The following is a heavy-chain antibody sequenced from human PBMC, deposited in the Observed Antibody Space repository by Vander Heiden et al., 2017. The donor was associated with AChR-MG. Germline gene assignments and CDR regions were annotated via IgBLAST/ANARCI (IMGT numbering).Heavy chain of an antibody. V-gene: IGHV1-69*06. CDR2: IIPISGSR. J-gene: IGHJ4*02. D-gene: IGHD4-17*01. CDR1: GDTFGTYA. Sequence: QVELVQSGAEVKKPGSSVRVSCETSGDTFGTYASSWVRQAPGQGLEWMGGIIPISGSRNYAQKFQVRLTISADKSARTVYMELSSLGSEDTAVYYCARDRAQDYGNFAYWGQGTLVTVSS. CDR3: ARDRAQDYGNFAY.